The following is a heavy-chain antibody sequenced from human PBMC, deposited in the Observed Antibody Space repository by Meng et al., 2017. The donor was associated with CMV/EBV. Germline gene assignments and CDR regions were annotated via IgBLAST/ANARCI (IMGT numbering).Heavy chain of an antibody. Sequence: ASVKVSCKASGYTFTSYDINWVRQATGQGLEWMGWMNPNSGNTGYAQKFQGRVTITRNTSISTAYMELSSLRSEDTAVYYCARGPIERHQLVHETFDYWGQGTLVTVSS. D-gene: IGHD6-13*01. CDR2: MNPNSGNT. CDR1: GYTFTSYD. J-gene: IGHJ4*02. V-gene: IGHV1-8*03. CDR3: ARGPIERHQLVHETFDY.